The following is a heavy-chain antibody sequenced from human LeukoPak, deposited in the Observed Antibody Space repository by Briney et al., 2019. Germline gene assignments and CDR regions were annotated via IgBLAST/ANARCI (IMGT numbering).Heavy chain of an antibody. J-gene: IGHJ3*02. V-gene: IGHV3-23*01. D-gene: IGHD3-10*01. CDR3: ARDIVGFGDSNAFDI. CDR2: ISGSGGST. Sequence: GGSLRLSCAASGFTFSNYWMTWVRRAPGKGLEWVSAISGSGGSTYYADSVKGRFTISRDNSKNTLYLQMNSLRAEDTAVYYCARDIVGFGDSNAFDIWGQGTMVTVSS. CDR1: GFTFSNYW.